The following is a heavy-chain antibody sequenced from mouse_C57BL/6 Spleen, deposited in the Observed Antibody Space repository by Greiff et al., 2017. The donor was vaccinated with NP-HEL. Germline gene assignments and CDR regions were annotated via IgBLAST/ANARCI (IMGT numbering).Heavy chain of an antibody. Sequence: VQLQQPGTELVKPGASVKLSCKASGYTFTSYWMHWVKQRPGQGLEWIGNINPSNGGTNYNEKFKSKATLTVDKSSSTAYMQLSILTSEDSAVYYGARITTVVATPLDYWGQGTTLTVSS. V-gene: IGHV1-53*01. J-gene: IGHJ2*01. CDR3: ARITTVVATPLDY. CDR2: INPSNGGT. D-gene: IGHD1-1*01. CDR1: GYTFTSYW.